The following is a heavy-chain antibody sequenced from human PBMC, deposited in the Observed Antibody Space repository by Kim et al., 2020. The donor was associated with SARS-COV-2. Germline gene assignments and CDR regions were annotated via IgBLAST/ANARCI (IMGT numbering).Heavy chain of an antibody. Sequence: GGSLRLSCAASGFTFSSYWMSWVRQAPGKGLEWVANIKQDGREKYYVDSVKGRFTISRDNAKNSLYPQMNSLRAEDTAVYYCARGWDCTGGVCYQYYFDYWGKGTLVTVSS. D-gene: IGHD2-8*02. CDR1: GFTFSSYW. CDR3: ARGWDCTGGVCYQYYFDY. CDR2: IKQDGREK. J-gene: IGHJ4*02. V-gene: IGHV3-7*01.